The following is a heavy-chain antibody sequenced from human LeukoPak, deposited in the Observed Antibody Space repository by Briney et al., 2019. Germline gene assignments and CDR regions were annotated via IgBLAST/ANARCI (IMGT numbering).Heavy chain of an antibody. CDR1: GFRLGSYS. CDR3: AKGDAVRQQLEYYFDY. J-gene: IGHJ4*02. V-gene: IGHV3-48*01. CDR2: INSGSSTI. Sequence: GGSLRLSCGASGFRLGSYSMDWVRQAPGKGLEWVSHINSGSSTIYYADSVKGRFTISRDNSKNTLYLQMNSLRAEDTAVYYCAKGDAVRQQLEYYFDYWGQGTLVTVSS. D-gene: IGHD6-13*01.